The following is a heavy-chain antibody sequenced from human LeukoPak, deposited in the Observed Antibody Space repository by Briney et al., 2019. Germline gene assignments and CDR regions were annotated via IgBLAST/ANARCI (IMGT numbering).Heavy chain of an antibody. D-gene: IGHD3-22*01. V-gene: IGHV3-7*01. Sequence: PGGSLRLSCAASGFTFSSYWMSWVRQAPGKGLEWVANIKQDEREKYYVDSVKGRFTISRDNAKNSLYLQMNSLRAEDTAVYYCAREAWVNTMIVVVRQYYFDYWGQGTLVTVSS. CDR1: GFTFSSYW. CDR3: AREAWVNTMIVVVRQYYFDY. CDR2: IKQDEREK. J-gene: IGHJ4*02.